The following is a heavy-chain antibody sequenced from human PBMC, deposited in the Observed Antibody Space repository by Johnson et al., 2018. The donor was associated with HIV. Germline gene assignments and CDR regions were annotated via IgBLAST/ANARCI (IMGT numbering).Heavy chain of an antibody. CDR3: AGGVTVAFDI. D-gene: IGHD2-21*02. CDR2: ISYDGSNK. J-gene: IGHJ3*02. CDR1: GFTFSSYG. Sequence: VQLVESGGGVVQPGGSLRLSCAASGFTFSSYGMHWVRQAPGKGLEWVAVISYDGSNKYYADSVKGRFTISSDNSKNTLYLQMNSLRAEDTAVYYCAGGVTVAFDIWGPGTVVSVSS. V-gene: IGHV3-30*03.